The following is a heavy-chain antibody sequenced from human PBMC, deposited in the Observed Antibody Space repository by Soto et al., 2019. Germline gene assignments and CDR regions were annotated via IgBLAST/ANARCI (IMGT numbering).Heavy chain of an antibody. J-gene: IGHJ4*02. CDR1: GFTFSSYA. Sequence: PGGSLILSCAASGFTFSSYAMSWVRQAPGKGLEWVSAISGSSGGTYYADSVKGRFTISRDNSKNTLFLQMNSLRAEDTAVYYCAKDGGYAYYDSSGYYFAYWGQGTLVTVSS. D-gene: IGHD3-22*01. CDR2: ISGSSGGT. V-gene: IGHV3-23*01. CDR3: AKDGGYAYYDSSGYYFAY.